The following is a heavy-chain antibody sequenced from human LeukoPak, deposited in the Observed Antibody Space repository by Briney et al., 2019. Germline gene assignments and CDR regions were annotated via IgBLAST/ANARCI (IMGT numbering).Heavy chain of an antibody. D-gene: IGHD4-17*01. J-gene: IGHJ6*02. Sequence: GGSLRLSCAASGFTFSSCAMSWVRQAPGKGLEWVSGISNSGGSTYHADSVKGRFTISRDNSKNTLYLQMNSLRAEDTAVYYCAKSRGQYGDYLFYYGMDVWGQGTTVTVSS. V-gene: IGHV3-23*01. CDR2: ISNSGGST. CDR1: GFTFSSCA. CDR3: AKSRGQYGDYLFYYGMDV.